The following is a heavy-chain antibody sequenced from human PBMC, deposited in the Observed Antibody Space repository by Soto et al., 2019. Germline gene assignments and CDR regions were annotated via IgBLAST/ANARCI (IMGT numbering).Heavy chain of an antibody. D-gene: IGHD2-15*01. CDR3: SRGQVVAAHH. CDR1: GGSISSGGYS. CDR2: IYHSGST. V-gene: IGHV4-30-2*01. J-gene: IGHJ4*02. Sequence: QLPLQESGSGLVKPSQTLSLTYAVSGGSISSGGYSWSWLRQPPGKGLEWVAYIYHSGSTYYNPSLKSRVTISVGWSKDQFSLKLSSVTAADTVVYYCSRGQVVAAHHWCQGTLFTVSP.